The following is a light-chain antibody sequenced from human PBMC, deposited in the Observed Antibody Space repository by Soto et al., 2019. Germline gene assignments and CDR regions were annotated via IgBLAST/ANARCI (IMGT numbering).Light chain of an antibody. CDR2: GAS. J-gene: IGKJ2*01. Sequence: EMVMTQSPATLSVSPGERATLSCRASQSVSNNLAWYQQKPGQAPRLLIYGASTRATGIPARFSGSGSGTEFSLTISGLQSEDFAVYYCQQYDSWPPYTFGQGTQLEI. V-gene: IGKV3-15*01. CDR1: QSVSNN. CDR3: QQYDSWPPYT.